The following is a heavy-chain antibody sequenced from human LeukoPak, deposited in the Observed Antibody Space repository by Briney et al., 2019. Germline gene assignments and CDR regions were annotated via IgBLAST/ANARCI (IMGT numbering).Heavy chain of an antibody. CDR3: AKGKVPYYYYMDV. CDR2: ISYDGSNK. J-gene: IGHJ6*03. V-gene: IGHV3-30*18. CDR1: GFTFSSYG. Sequence: GGSLRLSCAASGFTFSSYGMHWVRQAPGKGLEWVAVISYDGSNKYYADSVKGRFTISRDNSKNTLYLQMNSLRAEDTAVYYCAKGKVPYYYYMDVWGKGTTVTISS. D-gene: IGHD3-10*01.